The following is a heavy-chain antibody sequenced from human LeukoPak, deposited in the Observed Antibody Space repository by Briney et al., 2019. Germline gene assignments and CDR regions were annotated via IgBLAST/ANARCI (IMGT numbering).Heavy chain of an antibody. CDR3: ARRRVYVTIFPKNYYYYYMDV. D-gene: IGHD3-9*01. CDR1: GGSINSSIYH. Sequence: SETLSLTCTVSGGSINSSIYHWGWIRQPPGKGLEWIGNIYYSGSTYYNPSLKSRVTISVDTSKNQFSLKLSSVTAADTAVYYCARRRVYVTIFPKNYYYYYMDVWGKGTTVTVSS. J-gene: IGHJ6*03. CDR2: IYYSGST. V-gene: IGHV4-39*07.